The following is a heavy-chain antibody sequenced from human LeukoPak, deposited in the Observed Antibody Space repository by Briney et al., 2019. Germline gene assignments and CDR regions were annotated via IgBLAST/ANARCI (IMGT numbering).Heavy chain of an antibody. V-gene: IGHV3-9*01. CDR3: ARAGGYCGRISCPYYFDY. D-gene: IGHD2-15*01. J-gene: IGHJ4*02. Sequence: GGSLRLSCAASGFTFDDYAMHWVRQAPGKGLEWVSGISWNSGSIGYADSVKGRFTISRDNAKNSLYLQMNSLRAEDTAVYYCARAGGYCGRISCPYYFDYWGQGSLVAVSS. CDR2: ISWNSGSI. CDR1: GFTFDDYA.